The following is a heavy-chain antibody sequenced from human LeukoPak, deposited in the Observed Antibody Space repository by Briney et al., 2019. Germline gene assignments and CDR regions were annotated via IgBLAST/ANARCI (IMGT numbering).Heavy chain of an antibody. D-gene: IGHD5-12*01. V-gene: IGHV3-30*04. CDR2: ISYDGRDT. CDR1: GFTFSRFA. CDR3: AKDRVEIATYFFDY. J-gene: IGHJ4*02. Sequence: PGGSLRLSCAASGFTFSRFAVHWVRQAPGRGLEWVAVISYDGRDTHYADSVKGRFTISRDNSKNTMYLQMNSLRPEDTAVYYCAKDRVEIATYFFDYWGQGTLVTVSP.